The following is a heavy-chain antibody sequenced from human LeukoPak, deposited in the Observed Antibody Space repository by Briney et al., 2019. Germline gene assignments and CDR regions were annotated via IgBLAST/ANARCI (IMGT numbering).Heavy chain of an antibody. V-gene: IGHV3-53*01. J-gene: IGHJ6*02. CDR2: IYSGGST. CDR3: ARENQHGLDYYGMDV. D-gene: IGHD1-14*01. CDR1: GFTVSSNY. Sequence: PGGSLRLSCAASGFTVSSNYMSWVRQAPGKGVEWVSVIYSGGSTYYADSVKGRFTISRDNSKNTLYLQMNSLRAEDTAVYYCARENQHGLDYYGMDVWGQGTTVTVSS.